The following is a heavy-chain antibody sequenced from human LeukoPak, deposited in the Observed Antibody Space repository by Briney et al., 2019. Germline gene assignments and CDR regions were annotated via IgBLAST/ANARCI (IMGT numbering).Heavy chain of an antibody. CDR1: GGSISSYY. Sequence: SETLSLTCTVSGGSISSYYWSWIRQPPGKGLEWIGYIYYSGSTNYNPSLKSRVTISVDTSKNQFSLKLSSVTAVDTAVYYCARVGLGSGSSTGNYYYMDVWGKGTTVTVSS. V-gene: IGHV4-59*01. D-gene: IGHD3-10*01. J-gene: IGHJ6*03. CDR3: ARVGLGSGSSTGNYYYMDV. CDR2: IYYSGST.